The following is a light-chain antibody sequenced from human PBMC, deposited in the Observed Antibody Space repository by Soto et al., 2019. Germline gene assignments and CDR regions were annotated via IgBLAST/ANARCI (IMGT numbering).Light chain of an antibody. V-gene: IGKV1-5*01. J-gene: IGKJ1*01. CDR2: GAS. CDR1: QSISSW. CDR3: QQYNSYSPS. Sequence: DIQMTQSPSTLSASVGDRVTITCRASQSISSWLAWYQQKPGKAPKLLIYGASSLESGVPSRFSGSGSGTEFTLTISSLQPDDFATYYCQQYNSYSPSFVQGTKVDIK.